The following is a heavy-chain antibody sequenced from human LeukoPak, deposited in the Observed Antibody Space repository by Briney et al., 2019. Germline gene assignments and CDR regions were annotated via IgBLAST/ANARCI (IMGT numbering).Heavy chain of an antibody. CDR1: GFTFSDYW. V-gene: IGHV3-30*03. J-gene: IGHJ4*02. D-gene: IGHD5-18*01. Sequence: GGSLRLSCAVSGFTFSDYWMSWVRQAPGKGLEWVAVISYDGSNKYYADSVKGRFTISRDNSKNTLYLQMNSLRAEDTAVYYCARDRDTAMAIYYFDYWGQGTLVTVSS. CDR3: ARDRDTAMAIYYFDY. CDR2: ISYDGSNK.